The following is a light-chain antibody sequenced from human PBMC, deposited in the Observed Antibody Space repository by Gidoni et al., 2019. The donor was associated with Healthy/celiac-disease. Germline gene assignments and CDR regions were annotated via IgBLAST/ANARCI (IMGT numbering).Light chain of an antibody. CDR1: QSVNSN. CDR2: GAS. CDR3: QQYNNWPSMYT. Sequence: EIVMTQSPATLSVSPGERATLSCRASQSVNSNLAWYQQKPGQAPRLLIYGASTRATGIPARFSGSGSGTEFTLTISSLQSEDFAVYYCQQYNNWPSMYTFXXXTKLEIK. V-gene: IGKV3-15*01. J-gene: IGKJ2*01.